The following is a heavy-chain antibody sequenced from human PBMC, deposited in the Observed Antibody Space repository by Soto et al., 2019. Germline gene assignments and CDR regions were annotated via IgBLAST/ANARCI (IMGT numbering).Heavy chain of an antibody. CDR2: IIPMFGTP. D-gene: IGHD3-3*01. J-gene: IGHJ6*02. CDR1: GGTFSNYA. Sequence: QVQLVKSGTEVKKPGSSVKVSCKASGGTFSNYAISWVRLAPGQGLEWMGGIIPMFGTPKYAQRFQGRVTITADESTSTVYMELSSLRSEDTAVYFCARSREVTTHYDFWSGPRGPVGVWGQGTTVTVSS. V-gene: IGHV1-69*12. CDR3: ARSREVTTHYDFWSGPRGPVGV.